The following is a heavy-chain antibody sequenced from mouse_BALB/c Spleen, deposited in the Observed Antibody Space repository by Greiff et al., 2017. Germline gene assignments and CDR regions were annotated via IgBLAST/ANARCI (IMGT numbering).Heavy chain of an antibody. V-gene: IGHV5-17*02. Sequence: EVMLVESGGGLVQPGGSRKLSCAASGFTFSSFGMHWVRQAPEKGLEWVAYISSGSSTIYYADTVKGRFTISRDNPKNTLFLQMTSLRSEDTAMYYCARRQVDYDFDYWGQGTTLTVSS. J-gene: IGHJ2*01. D-gene: IGHD2-4*01. CDR3: ARRQVDYDFDY. CDR1: GFTFSSFG. CDR2: ISSGSSTI.